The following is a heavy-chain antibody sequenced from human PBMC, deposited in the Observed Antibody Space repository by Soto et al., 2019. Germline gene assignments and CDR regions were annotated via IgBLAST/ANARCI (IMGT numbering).Heavy chain of an antibody. CDR3: ARAHAPTLPFDY. CDR2: IFHSGNA. Sequence: SETLSLTCTVSGGSIRNVYWSWIRQAPGKGLEWIGFIFHSGNAKYNPSLKSRVTISVDTSKNQFSLSLDSVTAADTAVYFCARAHAPTLPFDYWGQGTLVTVST. D-gene: IGHD2-15*01. V-gene: IGHV4-59*01. J-gene: IGHJ4*01. CDR1: GGSIRNVY.